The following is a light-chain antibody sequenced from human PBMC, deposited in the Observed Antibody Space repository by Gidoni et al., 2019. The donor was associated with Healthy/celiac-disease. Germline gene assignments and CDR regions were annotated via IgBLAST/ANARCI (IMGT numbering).Light chain of an antibody. CDR3: QQSYSTPRT. CDR1: QSISSY. CDR2: AAS. Sequence: IQMTQSPSSLSASVGDRVTITCRASQSISSYLNWYQQKPGKAPTLLIYAASSLQSGVQSRFSGSGSGTDFTLTISSLQPEDFATYYCQQSYSTPRTFXQXTKVEIK. V-gene: IGKV1-39*01. J-gene: IGKJ1*01.